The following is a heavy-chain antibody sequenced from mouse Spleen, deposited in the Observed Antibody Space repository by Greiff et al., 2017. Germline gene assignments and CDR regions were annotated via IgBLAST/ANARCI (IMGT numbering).Heavy chain of an antibody. CDR1: GYTFTSYW. Sequence: VQLQQPGAELVKPGASVKLSCKASGYTFTSYWMHWVKQRPGQGLEWIGMIHPNSGSTNYNEKFKSKATLTVDKSSSTAYMQLSSLTSEDSAVYYCARGGYDYDVPYAMDYWGQGTSVTVSS. J-gene: IGHJ4*01. V-gene: IGHV1-64*01. CDR3: ARGGYDYDVPYAMDY. CDR2: IHPNSGST. D-gene: IGHD2-4*01.